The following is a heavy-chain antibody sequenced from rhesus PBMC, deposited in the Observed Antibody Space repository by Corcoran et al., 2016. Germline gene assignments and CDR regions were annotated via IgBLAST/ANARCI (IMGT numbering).Heavy chain of an antibody. CDR1: GFTFSSYV. Sequence: DVQLVESGGGLVKPGGSLRLSCVASGFTFSSYVMHWVRQAPGKGLDWVSGISESGGTIYYADSVKGRFTISRDNAKNSLFLQMNSLRAEDTAVYYCTRKDSGSWIVDYWGQGVLVTVSS. CDR3: TRKDSGSWIVDY. D-gene: IGHD6-25*01. V-gene: IGHV3S26*01. J-gene: IGHJ4*01. CDR2: ISESGGTI.